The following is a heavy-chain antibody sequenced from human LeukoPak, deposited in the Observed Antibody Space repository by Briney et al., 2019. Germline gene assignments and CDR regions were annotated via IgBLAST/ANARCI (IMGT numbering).Heavy chain of an antibody. D-gene: IGHD2-15*01. CDR1: GFTFSSYA. J-gene: IGHJ6*03. V-gene: IGHV3-23*01. Sequence: GGSLRLSCAASGFTFSSYAMSWVRQAPGKGLEWVSAISGSGGSTYYADSVKGRFTISRDNSKNTLYLQMNSLRAEDTAVYYCARDGRDKRYYYYMDVWGKGTTVTVSS. CDR2: ISGSGGST. CDR3: ARDGRDKRYYYYMDV.